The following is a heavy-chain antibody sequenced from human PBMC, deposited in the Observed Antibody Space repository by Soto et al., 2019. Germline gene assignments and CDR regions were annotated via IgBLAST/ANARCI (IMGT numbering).Heavy chain of an antibody. CDR2: IYYSGST. D-gene: IGHD5-12*01. Sequence: PSDTLSLTCAVSGGSINSYYWSWIRQPPGKGLEWIGYIYYSGSTNYNPSLKSRVTISLDRSKNQFSLKLSSVTAADTAVYYCTRTKTGYAFDYWGQGTLVTVSS. CDR3: TRTKTGYAFDY. CDR1: GGSINSYY. V-gene: IGHV4-59*07. J-gene: IGHJ4*02.